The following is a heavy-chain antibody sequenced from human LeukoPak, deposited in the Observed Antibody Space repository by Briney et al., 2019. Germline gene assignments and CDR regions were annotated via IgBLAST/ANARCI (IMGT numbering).Heavy chain of an antibody. D-gene: IGHD3-22*01. V-gene: IGHV3-23*01. CDR1: GFTFGSYG. CDR3: ASGYYSWYFDY. J-gene: IGHJ4*02. CDR2: ISGTGLSK. Sequence: GGSLRLSCAASGFTFGSYGMSWVRQAPGKGLEWVSFISGTGLSKYYVDSVKGRFTISRDNSKYMMYLQMNSLRAEDTAVYYCASGYYSWYFDYWGQGTLVTVSS.